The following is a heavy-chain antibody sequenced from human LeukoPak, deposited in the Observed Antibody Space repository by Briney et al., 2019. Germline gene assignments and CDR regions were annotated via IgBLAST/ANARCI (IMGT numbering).Heavy chain of an antibody. J-gene: IGHJ4*02. CDR1: GFTFSSYS. CDR2: FSSSGTII. CDR3: ASVYPVGY. Sequence: PGGSLRLSCAASGFTFSSYSMNWVPQAPGKGLEWVSYFSSSGTIIYYADSVKGRFTISRDHAKNSLYLQMNRLRAEDTAVYYCASVYPVGYWGQGTLVTVSS. V-gene: IGHV3-48*04.